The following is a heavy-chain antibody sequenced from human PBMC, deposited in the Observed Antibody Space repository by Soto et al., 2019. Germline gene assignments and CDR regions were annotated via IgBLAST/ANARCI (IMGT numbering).Heavy chain of an antibody. CDR2: MNPNSGKT. D-gene: IGHD6-19*01. J-gene: IGHJ6*02. CDR1: GYTFTNYD. V-gene: IGHV1-8*01. CDR3: ARDSIAVACTSPNADYYYYGMDV. Sequence: QVQLVQSGAEVKKPGASVKVSCKASGYTFTNYDINWVRQATGQGLEYMGWMNPNSGKTGYAQKFHGRVTMTRNTSISTAYMELRRLISEDTAVYYCARDSIAVACTSPNADYYYYGMDVWGQGTTVTVSS.